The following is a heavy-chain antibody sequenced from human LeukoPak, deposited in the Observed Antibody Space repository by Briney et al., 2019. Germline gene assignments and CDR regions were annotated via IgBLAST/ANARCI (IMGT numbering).Heavy chain of an antibody. CDR2: ISYDGSNK. CDR3: AKDLERHIVVVTASAVDY. V-gene: IGHV3-30*18. CDR1: GFTFSSYG. J-gene: IGHJ4*02. Sequence: GRSLRLSCAASGFTFSSYGMHWVRQAPGKGLEWVAVISYDGSNKYYADSVKGRFTISRDNSKNTLYLQMNSLRAEDTAVYYCAKDLERHIVVVTASAVDYWGQGTLVTVSS. D-gene: IGHD2-21*02.